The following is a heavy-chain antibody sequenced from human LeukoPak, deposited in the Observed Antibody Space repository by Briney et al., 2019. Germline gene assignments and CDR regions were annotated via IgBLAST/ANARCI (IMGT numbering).Heavy chain of an antibody. CDR3: ARGGFIYGYSYFDY. Sequence: ASVKVSCKASGGTFSSYAISWVRQAPGQGLEWMGWMSTNSANSGYAQKFLGRATMTGDSSMSTAYLELSSLRSEDTAVYYCARGGFIYGYSYFDYWGQGTLVTVSS. V-gene: IGHV1-8*02. D-gene: IGHD5-18*01. CDR2: MSTNSANS. CDR1: GGTFSSYA. J-gene: IGHJ4*02.